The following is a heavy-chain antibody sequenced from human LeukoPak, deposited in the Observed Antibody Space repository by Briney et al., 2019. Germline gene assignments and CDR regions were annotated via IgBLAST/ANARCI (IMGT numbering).Heavy chain of an antibody. Sequence: GGSLRLSCAASGFTFSSYGMHWVRQAPGKGLEWVAVISYDGSNKYYADSVKGRFTISRDNSKNTLYLQMNSLRAEDTAVYYCAKSPRTAVGATSAEPYYFDYWGQGTLVTVSS. V-gene: IGHV3-30*18. D-gene: IGHD1-26*01. J-gene: IGHJ4*02. CDR1: GFTFSSYG. CDR2: ISYDGSNK. CDR3: AKSPRTAVGATSAEPYYFDY.